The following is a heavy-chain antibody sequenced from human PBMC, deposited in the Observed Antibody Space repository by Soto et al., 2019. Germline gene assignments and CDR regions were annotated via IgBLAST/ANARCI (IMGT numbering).Heavy chain of an antibody. CDR1: GYTFTSYG. Sequence: GASVKVSCTTSGYTFTSYGISWVRQAPGQGLEWMGWISAYNGNTNYAQKLQGRVTMTTDTSTSTAYMELRSLRSDDTAVYYCARGEYGSGSSYYFDYWGLGTMVTVSS. D-gene: IGHD3-10*01. CDR2: ISAYNGNT. J-gene: IGHJ4*03. V-gene: IGHV1-18*01. CDR3: ARGEYGSGSSYYFDY.